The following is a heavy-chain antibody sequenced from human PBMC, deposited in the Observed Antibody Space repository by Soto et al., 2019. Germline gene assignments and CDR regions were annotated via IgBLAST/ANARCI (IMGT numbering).Heavy chain of an antibody. CDR2: ISAHNGNT. V-gene: IGHV1-18*01. J-gene: IGHJ4*02. D-gene: IGHD1-1*01. CDR3: ARGRYGDY. CDR1: GYTFTSYG. Sequence: QVHLVQSGAEVKKPGASVKVSCKASGYTFTSYGITWVRQAPGQGLEWMGWISAHNGNTDYAQKLQGRVIVTRDTSTSTAYMELRRRSSDDAAVYYCARGRYGDYWGQGALVTVSS.